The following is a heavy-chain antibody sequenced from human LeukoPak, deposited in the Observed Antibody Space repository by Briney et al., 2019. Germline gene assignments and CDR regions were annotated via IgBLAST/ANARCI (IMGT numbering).Heavy chain of an antibody. CDR3: ARHGSPVTPQSDNWFDP. CDR1: GGSMSLYY. CDR2: IYTSGST. Sequence: SETLSLTCAVSGGSMSLYYWNWIRQPPGKGLEYIGYIYTSGSTNYNPSLKSRVTISVDTSKNQFSLRLSSVTAADTAVYYCARHGSPVTPQSDNWFDPWGQGTLVTVSS. D-gene: IGHD4-17*01. V-gene: IGHV4-4*09. J-gene: IGHJ5*02.